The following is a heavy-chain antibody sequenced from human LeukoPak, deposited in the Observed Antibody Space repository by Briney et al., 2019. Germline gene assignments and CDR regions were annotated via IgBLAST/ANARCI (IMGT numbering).Heavy chain of an antibody. J-gene: IGHJ4*02. CDR3: AKSTESYGDSLWDY. CDR1: GFTFSSYA. D-gene: IGHD4-17*01. Sequence: HTGGSLRLSCAASGFTFSSYAMSWVRQAPGKGLEWVSAIGNSGGSTYYADSVKGRFTISRDNSKNTLYLQMNSLRVEDTAIYYCAKSTESYGDSLWDYWGQGTLVTVSS. V-gene: IGHV3-23*01. CDR2: IGNSGGST.